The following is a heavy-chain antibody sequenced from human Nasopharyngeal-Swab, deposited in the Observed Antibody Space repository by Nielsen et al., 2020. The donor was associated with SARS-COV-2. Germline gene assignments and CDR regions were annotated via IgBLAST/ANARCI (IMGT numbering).Heavy chain of an antibody. D-gene: IGHD5-18*01. CDR3: ARVPGYSYGPGYGY. Sequence: ASVKVSCKVSGYTLTELSMHWVRQAPGKGLEWMGGFDPEDGETIYAQKLQGRVTMTTDTSTSTAYMELRSLRSDDTAVYYCARVPGYSYGPGYGYWGQGTLVTVSS. J-gene: IGHJ4*02. CDR1: GYTLTELS. CDR2: FDPEDGET. V-gene: IGHV1-24*01.